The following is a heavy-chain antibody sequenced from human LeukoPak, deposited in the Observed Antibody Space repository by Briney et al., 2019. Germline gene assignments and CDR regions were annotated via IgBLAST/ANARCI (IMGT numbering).Heavy chain of an antibody. CDR1: GFIFSSYG. Sequence: PGGSLRLSCAASGFIFSSYGMHWVRQAPGKGLEWVALIWYDGSKSHHADPVKGRFTISRDNSKNTLYLQMNSLRAEDTAVYYCASMTTVTLDDAFDIWGQGTMVAVSS. CDR2: IWYDGSKS. D-gene: IGHD4-17*01. CDR3: ASMTTVTLDDAFDI. V-gene: IGHV3-33*01. J-gene: IGHJ3*02.